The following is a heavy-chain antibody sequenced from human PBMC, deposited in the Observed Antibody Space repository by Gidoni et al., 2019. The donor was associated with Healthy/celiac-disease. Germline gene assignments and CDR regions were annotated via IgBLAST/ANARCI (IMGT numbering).Heavy chain of an antibody. CDR3: ARVRYANWFDP. D-gene: IGHD3-16*01. J-gene: IGHJ5*02. Sequence: QVQLQQWGAGLLQPSETLSLTCAVYGGSFIGYYWSWIRQPPGKGLEWIGEINHCGSTNYNPSLKSRVTISVDTSKNQFSLKLSSVTAADTAVYYCARVRYANWFDPWGQGTLVTVSS. CDR2: INHCGST. CDR1: GGSFIGYY. V-gene: IGHV4-34*01.